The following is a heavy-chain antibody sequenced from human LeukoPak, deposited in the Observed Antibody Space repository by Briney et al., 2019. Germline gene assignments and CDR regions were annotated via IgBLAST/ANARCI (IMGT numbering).Heavy chain of an antibody. J-gene: IGHJ5*02. D-gene: IGHD6-19*01. V-gene: IGHV3-21*01. CDR1: GFTFSSYS. CDR2: ISSSSSYI. Sequence: GGSLRLSCAASGFTFSSYSMNWVRQAPGKGLEWVSSISSSSSYIYYADSVKGRFTISRDNAKNSLYLQMNSLRAEDTAVYYCARAKQWLDRKKHQTTWFDPWGQGTLVTVSS. CDR3: ARAKQWLDRKKHQTTWFDP.